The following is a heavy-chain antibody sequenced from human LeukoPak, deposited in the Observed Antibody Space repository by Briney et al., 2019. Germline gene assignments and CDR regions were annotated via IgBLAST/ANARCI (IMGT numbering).Heavy chain of an antibody. CDR1: GASISTSHW. D-gene: IGHD6-19*01. CDR3: AKELGPSIAVAGFDY. J-gene: IGHJ4*02. V-gene: IGHV4-4*02. Sequence: SGTLSLTCAVSGASISTSHWWSWVRQTPGKGLEWIGDIYPPGGNNYTPSLKSRVTISLDRSKNQISLKLTSVTAADTAVYYCAKELGPSIAVAGFDYWGQGTLVTVSS. CDR2: IYPPGGN.